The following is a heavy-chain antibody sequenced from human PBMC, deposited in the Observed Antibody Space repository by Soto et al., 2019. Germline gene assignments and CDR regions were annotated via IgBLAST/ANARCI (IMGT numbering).Heavy chain of an antibody. D-gene: IGHD2-8*02. V-gene: IGHV4-59*08. J-gene: IGHJ4*02. CDR3: ACTAFSRSGLKVGQFEL. Sequence: PSETLSLTCSVSGGSLSGYYWSWIRQPPGKGLEWIGYVYYSGNTKYNPSLKSRVTISVDRPENQFSLRLSSVTAADTAVYFCACTAFSRSGLKVGQFELWGEGAQVTVSS. CDR1: GGSLSGYY. CDR2: VYYSGNT.